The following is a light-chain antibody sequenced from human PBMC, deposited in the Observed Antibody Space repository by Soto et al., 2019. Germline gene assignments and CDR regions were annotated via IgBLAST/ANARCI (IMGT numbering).Light chain of an antibody. CDR2: GAS. CDR1: QSVSSN. V-gene: IGKV3-15*01. CDR3: QHXXNWPPWT. Sequence: EIVMTQSPATLSVSPGERATLSCRASQSVSSNLAWYQQKPGQAPRLLIYGASTRATGIPARFSGSGSGTEFTXTISSLQSEXFAIYXCQHXXNWPPWTFGQGTKVEIK. J-gene: IGKJ1*01.